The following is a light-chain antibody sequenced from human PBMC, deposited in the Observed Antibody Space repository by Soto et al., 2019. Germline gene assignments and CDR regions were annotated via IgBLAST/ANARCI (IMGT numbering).Light chain of an antibody. J-gene: IGLJ3*02. CDR2: VTSDGSH. CDR1: SGHSDYA. CDR3: QAWGTGGV. V-gene: IGLV4-69*01. Sequence: QLVLTQSPSASASPGASVKLTCTLSSGHSDYAIAWHQQQPEKGPQYLMKVTSDGSHTKGDGIPDRFSGSSSGADRYLTISSLRSDDEADYYCQAWGTGGVFGGGTKLTVL.